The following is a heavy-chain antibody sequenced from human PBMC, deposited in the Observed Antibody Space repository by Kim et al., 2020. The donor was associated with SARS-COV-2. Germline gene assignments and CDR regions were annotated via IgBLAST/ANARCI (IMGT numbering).Heavy chain of an antibody. J-gene: IGHJ4*02. Sequence: GGSLRLSCAASGFTFSSYGIHWVRQAPGKGLEWVAVISYDGSNKYYADSVKGRFYISRGNSKNTLYLQMNSLRAEDTAVYYCAKDHSNGYFDYWGQGTLV. V-gene: IGHV3-30*18. CDR2: ISYDGSNK. D-gene: IGHD4-17*01. CDR1: GFTFSSYG. CDR3: AKDHSNGYFDY.